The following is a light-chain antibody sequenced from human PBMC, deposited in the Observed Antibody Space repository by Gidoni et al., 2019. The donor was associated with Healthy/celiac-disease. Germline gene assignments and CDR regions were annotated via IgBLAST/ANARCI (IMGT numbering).Light chain of an antibody. V-gene: IGLV2-14*01. CDR3: SSYTSSSTPV. J-gene: IGLJ3*02. CDR1: SSDVGCYNY. Sequence: QSALTQPAPVSGSPGQSITIPCSGTSSDVGCYNYVSWYQQHPGKAPKLMIYEVSNRPSGVPDRFSGSKSGNTASLTISGLQAEDEADYYCSSYTSSSTPVFGGGTKLTVL. CDR2: EVS.